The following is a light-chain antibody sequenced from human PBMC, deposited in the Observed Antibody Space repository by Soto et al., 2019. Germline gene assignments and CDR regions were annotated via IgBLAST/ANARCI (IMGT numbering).Light chain of an antibody. Sequence: DIQMTQSPSSVSASVGERVTITCRASQDISYWLAWYQQQSGKAPTLLIYAASSLQRGVPSRFSGSGSGTHFTLTISNLQPEAFATYYCQQAHSFPITFGQGTRLEIK. CDR2: AAS. CDR1: QDISYW. J-gene: IGKJ5*01. V-gene: IGKV1-12*01. CDR3: QQAHSFPIT.